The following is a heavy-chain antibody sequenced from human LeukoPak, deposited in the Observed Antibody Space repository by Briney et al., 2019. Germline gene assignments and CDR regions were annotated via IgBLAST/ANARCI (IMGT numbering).Heavy chain of an antibody. CDR3: GRDFDY. V-gene: IGHV4-61*02. J-gene: IGHJ4*02. CDR2: IYTSGST. CDR1: GGSVSSGNYY. Sequence: SETLSLTCTVSGGSVSSGNYYWSWIRQPAGKGLEWIGRIYTSGSTNYNPSLKSRVTISIDTSKNQFSLRLSSVTAADTAVYYCGRDFDYWGQGTLVTVSS.